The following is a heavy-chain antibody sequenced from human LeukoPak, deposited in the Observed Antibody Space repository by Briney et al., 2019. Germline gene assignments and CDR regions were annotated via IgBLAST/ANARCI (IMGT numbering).Heavy chain of an antibody. V-gene: IGHV3-9*01. CDR1: GFTFADYA. Sequence: GRSLRLSCAASGFTFADYAMHWVRHAPGRGLEWVSGIRWNSANISYTDSGKGRFSISRHNAENSLYLQMNSLRAEDTALYCCAKDTGIVVAFGAFDIWGQGTMVTVSS. CDR3: AKDTGIVVAFGAFDI. J-gene: IGHJ3*02. CDR2: IRWNSANI. D-gene: IGHD3-22*01.